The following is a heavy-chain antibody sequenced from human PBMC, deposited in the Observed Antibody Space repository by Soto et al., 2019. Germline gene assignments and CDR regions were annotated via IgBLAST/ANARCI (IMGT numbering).Heavy chain of an antibody. Sequence: EVQLVESGGGLVQPGGSLRLSCAASGFTFSDRFMDWVRQAPGKGLEWIGRAKSRARGFATQYADSGKGRFTVSRDESTSYFYLQMNTLKAGDTAVYYCASPKVAVASLRYRYFAFGGRGTLVTVSS. V-gene: IGHV3-72*01. CDR3: ASPKVAVASLRYRYFAF. J-gene: IGHJ2*01. CDR2: AKSRARGFAT. D-gene: IGHD2-15*01. CDR1: GFTFSDRF.